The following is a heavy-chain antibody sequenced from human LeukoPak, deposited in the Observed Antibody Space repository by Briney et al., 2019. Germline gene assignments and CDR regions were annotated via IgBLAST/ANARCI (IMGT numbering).Heavy chain of an antibody. D-gene: IGHD6-13*01. J-gene: IGHJ4*02. CDR2: IKQDGSEK. V-gene: IGHV3-7*01. CDR1: GFTFSIYW. Sequence: GGSLRLSCAASGFTFSIYWMSWVRQAPGKGLEWVANIKQDGSEKYYVDSVKGRFTISRDNAKNSLYLQMNSLRAEDTAVYYCARDNGYSSSWYGNKFDYWGQGTLVTVSS. CDR3: ARDNGYSSSWYGNKFDY.